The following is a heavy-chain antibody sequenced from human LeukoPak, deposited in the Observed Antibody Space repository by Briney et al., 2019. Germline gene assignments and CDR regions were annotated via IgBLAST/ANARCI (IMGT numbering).Heavy chain of an antibody. CDR3: ARDYGDYNFDY. J-gene: IGHJ4*02. V-gene: IGHV3-74*01. CDR1: GFTFSSYW. CDR2: INSDGSST. Sequence: PGGSLRLSCAASGFTFSSYWMHWVRQAPGKGLVWVSHINSDGSSTSYADSVKGRFTISRDNAKSTLYLQMNSLRAEDTAVYYCARDYGDYNFDYWGQGTLVTVSS. D-gene: IGHD4-17*01.